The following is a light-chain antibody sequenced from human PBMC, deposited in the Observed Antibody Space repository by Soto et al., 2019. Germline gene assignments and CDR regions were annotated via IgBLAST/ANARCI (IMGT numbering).Light chain of an antibody. J-gene: IGKJ2*01. V-gene: IGKV1-5*03. CDR3: QQYNAYWT. CDR1: QSINTW. Sequence: DIQMTQSPSTLSASVGDRVTTTCRASQSINTWLAWYQQKPGKAPKLLIYKASSLQSGVPSRFSGSGSGTEFTLTISSLQPDDFATYYCQQYNAYWTFGQGTKLEIK. CDR2: KAS.